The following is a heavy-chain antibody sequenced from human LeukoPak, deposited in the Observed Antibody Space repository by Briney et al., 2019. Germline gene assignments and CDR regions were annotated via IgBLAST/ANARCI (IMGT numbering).Heavy chain of an antibody. Sequence: ASVKVSCKASGYTFTGYYIHWVRQAPGQGLEWMGWINTNTGNPTYAQGFTGRFVFSLDTSVSTAYLQISSLKAEDTAVYYCAMEVDTARKYYYYYGMDVWGQGTMVTVSS. D-gene: IGHD5-18*01. CDR1: GYTFTGYY. CDR2: INTNTGNP. V-gene: IGHV7-4-1*02. CDR3: AMEVDTARKYYYYYGMDV. J-gene: IGHJ6*02.